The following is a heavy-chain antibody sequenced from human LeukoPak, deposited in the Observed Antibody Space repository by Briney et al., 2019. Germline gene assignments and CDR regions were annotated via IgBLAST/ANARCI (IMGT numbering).Heavy chain of an antibody. CDR3: ASGPSYSGSNEYFDY. Sequence: GASVKVSCKASGYTFTSHYLHWVRQAPGQGLEWMGWINTNTGNPTYAQGFTGRFVFSLDTSVSTTYLQISSLKAEDTAVYYCASGPSYSGSNEYFDYWGQGTLVTVSS. V-gene: IGHV7-4-1*02. J-gene: IGHJ4*02. CDR2: INTNTGNP. CDR1: GYTFTSHY. D-gene: IGHD1-26*01.